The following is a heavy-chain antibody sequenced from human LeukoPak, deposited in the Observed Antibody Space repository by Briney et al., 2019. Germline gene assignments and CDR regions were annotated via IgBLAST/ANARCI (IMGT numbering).Heavy chain of an antibody. CDR3: VCLGLGGLSLD. D-gene: IGHD3-16*01. J-gene: IGHJ4*02. V-gene: IGHV3-21*01. CDR1: GFTFSDYN. CDR2: ISRSSYYI. Sequence: GGSLRLSCAASGFTFSDYNMNWVRQAPGKGLEWVSSISRSSYYIYYTDSVKGRFTISRDNAKNSLYLQMNSLRAEDTAVYYCVCLGLGGLSLDWGQGTLVTVSS.